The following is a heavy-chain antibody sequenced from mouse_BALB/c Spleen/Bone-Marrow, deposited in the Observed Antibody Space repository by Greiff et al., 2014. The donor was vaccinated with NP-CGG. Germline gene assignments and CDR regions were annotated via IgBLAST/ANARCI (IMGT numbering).Heavy chain of an antibody. J-gene: IGHJ1*01. CDR1: GYTFTDYE. D-gene: IGHD2-14*01. V-gene: IGHV1-15*01. CDR3: TRYYRYWYSDV. Sequence: QVQLQQSGAELVRPGASVTLSCKASGYTFTDYEMHWVKQTPVHGLEWIGAIDPETGGTAYNQKFKGKATLAADKSSSTAYMELRSLTSEDSAVYYCTRYYRYWYSDVWGAGTTVTVSS. CDR2: IDPETGGT.